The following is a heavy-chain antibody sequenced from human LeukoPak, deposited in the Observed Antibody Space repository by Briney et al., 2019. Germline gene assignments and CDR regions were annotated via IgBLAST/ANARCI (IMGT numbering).Heavy chain of an antibody. Sequence: SQTLSLTCAISGDSVSSNSAARNWIRQSPSRGLEWLGRTYYRSTWYTDYAVSVKSRISINADTSSNQFSLQLDSVTPEDTAVYYCARAGARLTTVTGGAFDIWGPGTMVTVSS. D-gene: IGHD4-11*01. J-gene: IGHJ3*02. CDR3: ARAGARLTTVTGGAFDI. CDR2: TYYRSTWYT. CDR1: GDSVSSNSAA. V-gene: IGHV6-1*01.